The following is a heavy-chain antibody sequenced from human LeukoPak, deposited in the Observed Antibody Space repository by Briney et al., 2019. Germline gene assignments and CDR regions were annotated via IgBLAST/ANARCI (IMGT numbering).Heavy chain of an antibody. CDR2: IWYDGSNK. D-gene: IGHD4-11*01. J-gene: IGHJ5*02. CDR3: ARALLTTTNWFDP. CDR1: GFTFSSYG. Sequence: PGGSLTLSCAASGFTFSSYGMHWVRQAPGKGLEWVAVIWYDGSNKYYADSVKGRFTISRDNSKNTLYLQMNSLRAEDTAVYYCARALLTTTNWFDPWGQGTLVTVSS. V-gene: IGHV3-33*01.